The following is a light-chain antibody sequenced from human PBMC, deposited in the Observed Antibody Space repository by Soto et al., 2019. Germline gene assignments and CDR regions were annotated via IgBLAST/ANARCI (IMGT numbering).Light chain of an antibody. CDR1: SSDVGSYNL. CDR3: CSYAGSSYV. Sequence: QSVLTQPASVSGPPGQSITISCTGTSSDVGSYNLVSWYQQHPGKAPKLMIYEVSKRPSGVSNRFSGSKSGNTASLTISGLQAEDEADYYCCSYAGSSYVFGNGTKVTVL. V-gene: IGLV2-23*02. CDR2: EVS. J-gene: IGLJ1*01.